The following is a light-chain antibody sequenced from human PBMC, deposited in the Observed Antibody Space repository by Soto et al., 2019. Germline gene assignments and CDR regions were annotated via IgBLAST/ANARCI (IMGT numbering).Light chain of an antibody. CDR2: GLT. CDR1: SSDIGAYNY. J-gene: IGLJ3*02. V-gene: IGLV2-14*01. CDR3: SSYTTSLTLV. Sequence: QSVLTQPASVSGSPGQSIIISCTGTSSDIGAYNYVSWYQQHPGKAPKLLIYGLTNRPSGVSNRFSGSKSGNTASLTISGLQAEDDADYYCSSYTTSLTLVFGGGTKLTVL.